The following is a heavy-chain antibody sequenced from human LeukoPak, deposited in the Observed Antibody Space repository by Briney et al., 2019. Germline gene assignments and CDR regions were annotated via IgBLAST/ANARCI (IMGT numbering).Heavy chain of an antibody. CDR3: SKGPQYYDFRSGYQTRTDY. D-gene: IGHD3-3*01. Sequence: AISGSGGSTYYADSMKGRFTISSDNSKNKLYLQMNSLRAEDTAVYYCSKGPQYYDFRSGYQTRTDYWGQGTLVTVSS. J-gene: IGHJ4*02. V-gene: IGHV3-23*01. CDR2: ISGSGGST.